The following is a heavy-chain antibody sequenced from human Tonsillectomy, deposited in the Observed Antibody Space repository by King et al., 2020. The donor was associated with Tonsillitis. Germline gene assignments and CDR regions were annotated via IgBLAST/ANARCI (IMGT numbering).Heavy chain of an antibody. V-gene: IGHV4-34*01. Sequence: VQLQQWGAGLLKPSETLSLTCAVCGGSFSGYYWSWIRQPPGKGLEWIGEINHSGRTNYNSSLKSRVTISLDTSKNQFSLKLTSVTAADTAVYYCARGDIVVVTAIDYWGQGTLVTVSS. CDR1: GGSFSGYY. J-gene: IGHJ4*02. CDR3: ARGDIVVVTAIDY. CDR2: INHSGRT. D-gene: IGHD2-21*02.